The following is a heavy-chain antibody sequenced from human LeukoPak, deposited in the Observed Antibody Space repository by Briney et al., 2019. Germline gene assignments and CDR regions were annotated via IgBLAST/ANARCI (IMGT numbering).Heavy chain of an antibody. D-gene: IGHD5-18*01. CDR1: GFTFSSYE. V-gene: IGHV3-48*03. CDR2: ISSSGSTI. J-gene: IGHJ4*02. Sequence: GGSLRLSCAASGFTFSSYEMNWVRQAPGKGLEWVSYISSSGSTIYYADSVKGRFTISRDNAKNSLYLQMNSLRAEDTAVYYCARANYGYRFNYWGQGTLVTVSS. CDR3: ARANYGYRFNY.